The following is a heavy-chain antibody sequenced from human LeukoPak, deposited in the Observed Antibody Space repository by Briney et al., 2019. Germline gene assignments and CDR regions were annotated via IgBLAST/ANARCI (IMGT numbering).Heavy chain of an antibody. CDR1: GGTFTSYA. CDR2: IIPIFGTA. D-gene: IGHD3-22*01. CDR3: ARAGYYYDSSALFDY. V-gene: IGHV1-69*05. Sequence: ASVKVSCKASGGTFTSYAISWVRQAPGQGLEWMGGIIPIFGTANYAQKFQGRVTITTDKSTSTAYMELSSLRSEDTAVYYCARAGYYYDSSALFDYWGQGTLVTVSS. J-gene: IGHJ4*02.